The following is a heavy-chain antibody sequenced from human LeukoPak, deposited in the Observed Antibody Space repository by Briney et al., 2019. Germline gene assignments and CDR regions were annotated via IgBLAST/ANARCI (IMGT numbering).Heavy chain of an antibody. D-gene: IGHD2-2*01. V-gene: IGHV4-34*01. CDR2: INHSGST. CDR3: ARRPAAMPPDY. J-gene: IGHJ4*02. CDR1: GGSFSGYY. Sequence: SETLSLTCAVYGGSFSGYYWSCIRQPPGKRLEWIGEINHSGSTNYNPSLKSRVTISVDTSKNQFSLKLSSVTAADTAVYYCARRPAAMPPDYWGQGTLVTVSS.